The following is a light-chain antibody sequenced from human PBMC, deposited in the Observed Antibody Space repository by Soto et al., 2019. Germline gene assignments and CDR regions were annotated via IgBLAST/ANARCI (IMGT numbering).Light chain of an antibody. CDR1: LSSSSW. CDR2: KPS. Sequence: DIQMTQSPSTLSASVGDRVTITCRVSLSSSSWLAWYQQKPGKAPKLLIYKPSTVEGGVPSRISGSASGAEFTLTISCLQPGAFAAYDLQHYNCYGFCLFGQGTKVEI. V-gene: IGKV1-5*03. CDR3: QHYNCYGFCL. J-gene: IGKJ1*01.